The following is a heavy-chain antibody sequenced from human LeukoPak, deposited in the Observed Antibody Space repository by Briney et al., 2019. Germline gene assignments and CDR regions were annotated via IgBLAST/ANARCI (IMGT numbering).Heavy chain of an antibody. J-gene: IGHJ4*02. CDR3: ARDFGVYGDYPLDY. CDR2: IYYSGST. D-gene: IGHD4-17*01. V-gene: IGHV4-39*07. Sequence: ASETLSLTCTVSGGSISSSSYYWGWIRQPPGKGLEWIGSIYYSGSTYYNPSLKSRVTISVDTSKNQFSLKLSSVTAADTAVYYCARDFGVYGDYPLDYWGQGTLVTVSS. CDR1: GGSISSSSYY.